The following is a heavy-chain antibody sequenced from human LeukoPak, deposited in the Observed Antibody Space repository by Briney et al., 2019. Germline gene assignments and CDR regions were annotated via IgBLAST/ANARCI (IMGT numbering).Heavy chain of an antibody. CDR1: GDSIRGSTYY. CDR3: ARDQLTITMVRGVITTPRAFDI. Sequence: PSETLSLTCSVSGDSIRGSTYYWGWIRQPPGRGLEWLGMIYHSGNSYYNPLLKSRVSMSVDKSKNQFSLRLSFVTAADTAVYYCARDQLTITMVRGVITTPRAFDIWGRGTMVTVSS. V-gene: IGHV4-39*07. J-gene: IGHJ3*02. D-gene: IGHD3-10*01. CDR2: IYHSGNS.